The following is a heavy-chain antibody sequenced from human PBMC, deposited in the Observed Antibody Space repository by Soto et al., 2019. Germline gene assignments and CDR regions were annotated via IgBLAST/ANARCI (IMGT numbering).Heavy chain of an antibody. V-gene: IGHV1-69*13. J-gene: IGHJ6*02. Sequence: SVKVSCKASGSTFSSYAISWVRQAPGQGLEWMGGIIPIFGTANYAQKFQGRVTITADESTSTAYMELSSLRSEDTAVYYCASGPEYSYGFLVWYYYYGMDVWGQGTTVTVSS. CDR2: IIPIFGTA. CDR3: ASGPEYSYGFLVWYYYYGMDV. D-gene: IGHD5-18*01. CDR1: GSTFSSYA.